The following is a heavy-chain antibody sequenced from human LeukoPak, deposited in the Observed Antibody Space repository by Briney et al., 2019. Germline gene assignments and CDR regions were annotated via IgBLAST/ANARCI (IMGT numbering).Heavy chain of an antibody. J-gene: IGHJ4*02. CDR3: AINGGGDSGYGNFDY. CDR2: ISGGGDAT. CDR1: DFSFITYA. V-gene: IGHV3-23*01. Sequence: GGSLRLSCAASDFSFITYAMSWVRQAPGKGLEWVSTISGGGDATYYADSVKGRFTTSRDNAKNSLCLQMNSLRAEDTAFYYCAINGGGDSGYGNFDYWGQGTLVTVSS. D-gene: IGHD5-12*01.